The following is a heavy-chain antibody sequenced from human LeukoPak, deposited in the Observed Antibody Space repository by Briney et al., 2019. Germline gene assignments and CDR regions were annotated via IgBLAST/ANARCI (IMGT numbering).Heavy chain of an antibody. Sequence: SETLSPTCAVYGGSFSGYYWSWIRQPPGKGLEWIGEINHSGSTNYNPSLKSRVTISVDTSKNQFSLKLSSVTSADTAVYYCARSGCSGGSCYSQRGAFDIWGQGTMVTVSS. J-gene: IGHJ3*02. CDR1: GGSFSGYY. D-gene: IGHD2-15*01. CDR3: ARSGCSGGSCYSQRGAFDI. V-gene: IGHV4-34*01. CDR2: INHSGST.